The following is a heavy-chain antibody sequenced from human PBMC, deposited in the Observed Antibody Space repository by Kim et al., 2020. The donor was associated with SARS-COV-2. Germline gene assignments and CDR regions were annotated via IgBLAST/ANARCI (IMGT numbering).Heavy chain of an antibody. CDR3: AREGTSQGFDY. Sequence: ASVKVSCKASGYTFTGYYMHWVRQAPGQGLQWMGWINPNSGVTNYAQKFQGRVTITRDTSISTAYMELSRLISDDTAVYYCAREGTSQGFDYWGQGTLGT. CDR1: GYTFTGYY. D-gene: IGHD2-2*01. J-gene: IGHJ4*02. CDR2: INPNSGVT. V-gene: IGHV1-2*02.